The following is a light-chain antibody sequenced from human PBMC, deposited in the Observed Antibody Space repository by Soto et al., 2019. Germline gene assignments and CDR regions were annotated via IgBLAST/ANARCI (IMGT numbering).Light chain of an antibody. CDR1: QSVSSSY. J-gene: IGKJ1*01. Sequence: EIVLTGSPGTLYLSPWERDTMFCRGSQSVSSSYLAWYQQKPGQAPRVLIYRASIRATGISDRFSGSGSGTDFTLTISRLEPEDFAVYYCQHYGASPWTFGQGTKVDIK. CDR2: RAS. V-gene: IGKV3-20*01. CDR3: QHYGASPWT.